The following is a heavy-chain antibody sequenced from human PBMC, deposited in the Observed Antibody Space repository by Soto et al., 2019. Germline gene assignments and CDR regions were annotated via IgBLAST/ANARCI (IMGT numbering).Heavy chain of an antibody. CDR1: GFTFSSYG. J-gene: IGHJ5*02. CDR2: ISYDGSNK. CDR3: AKVPRAAGVAARVGWFDP. V-gene: IGHV3-30*18. D-gene: IGHD6-19*01. Sequence: QVQLVESGGGVVQPGRSLRLSCAASGFTFSSYGIHWVRQAPGKGLEWEAVISYDGSNKYYADSVKGRFTISRDNSKNTLYLQMNSLRAEDTAVYSCAKVPRAAGVAARVGWFDPWGQGTLVTVSS.